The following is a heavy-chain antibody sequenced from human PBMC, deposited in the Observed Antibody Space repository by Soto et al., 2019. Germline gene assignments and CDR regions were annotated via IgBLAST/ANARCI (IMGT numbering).Heavy chain of an antibody. CDR3: AKDRRDTAEIDY. CDR1: GYTFATHW. CDR2: IYPGDSDT. V-gene: IGHV5-51*01. J-gene: IGHJ4*02. D-gene: IGHD5-18*01. Sequence: GESLKISCKGSGYTFATHWIAWVRQMPGKGLEWMGIIYPGDSDTRYSPSFQGQVTISADNSKNTLYLQMNSLRAEDTAVYYCAKDRRDTAEIDYWGQGTLVTVSS.